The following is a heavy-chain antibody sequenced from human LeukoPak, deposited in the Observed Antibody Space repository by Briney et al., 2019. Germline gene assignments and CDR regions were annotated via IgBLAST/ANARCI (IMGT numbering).Heavy chain of an antibody. J-gene: IGHJ5*02. CDR3: ARDPGCSTTTCPLNWFDP. D-gene: IGHD2-2*01. V-gene: IGHV1-69*06. CDR2: IIPIFGTA. Sequence: GSSVKVSCKASGGTFSSYAISWVRQAPGQGLEWMGGIIPIFGTANYAQKFQGRVTITADKSTSTAYMELSSLRSDDTAVYYCARDPGCSTTTCPLNWFDPWGQGTLVTVSS. CDR1: GGTFSSYA.